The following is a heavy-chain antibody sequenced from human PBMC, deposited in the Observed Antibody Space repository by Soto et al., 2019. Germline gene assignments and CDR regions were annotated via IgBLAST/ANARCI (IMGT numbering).Heavy chain of an antibody. CDR3: AKFDSTSNRGYDLFDF. CDR1: GFTFSSYA. CDR2: ISGSGGGT. J-gene: IGHJ4*02. D-gene: IGHD5-12*01. Sequence: GGSLRLSCAASGFTFSSYAMTWFRQAPVKGLEWVSCISGSGGGTYYADSVKGRFTLSRDNSKNTLYLQMNSLRAEDTAVYYCAKFDSTSNRGYDLFDFWGQATLVTVSS. V-gene: IGHV3-23*01.